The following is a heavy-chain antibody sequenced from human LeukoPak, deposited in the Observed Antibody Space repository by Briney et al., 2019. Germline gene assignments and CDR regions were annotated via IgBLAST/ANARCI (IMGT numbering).Heavy chain of an antibody. D-gene: IGHD6-13*01. J-gene: IGHJ5*02. CDR2: IYYSGST. CDR3: ARVGHSSSWYGDAPAKYNWFDP. CDR1: GSSINNYY. Sequence: SETLSLTCSVSGSSINNYYWSWIRQSPGKGLEWIGYIYYSGSTNYNPSLKSRVNISVDTSKNQFSLKLSSVTAADTAVYYCARVGHSSSWYGDAPAKYNWFDPWGQGTLVTVSS. V-gene: IGHV4-59*01.